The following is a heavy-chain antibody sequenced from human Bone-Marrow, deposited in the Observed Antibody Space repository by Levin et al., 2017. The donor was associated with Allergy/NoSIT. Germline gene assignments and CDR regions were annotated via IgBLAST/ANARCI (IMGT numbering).Heavy chain of an antibody. V-gene: IGHV4-30-4*01. J-gene: IGHJ6*02. D-gene: IGHD1-20*01. CDR1: GGSISSGDYY. Sequence: PSETLSLTCTVSGGSISSGDYYWSWIRQPPGKGLEWIGYIYYSGSTYYDPSLKSRVTISVDTSKNQFSLKLSSVTAADTAVYYCARDRRITGTARRPLYYYGMDVWGQGTTVTVSS. CDR2: IYYSGST. CDR3: ARDRRITGTARRPLYYYGMDV.